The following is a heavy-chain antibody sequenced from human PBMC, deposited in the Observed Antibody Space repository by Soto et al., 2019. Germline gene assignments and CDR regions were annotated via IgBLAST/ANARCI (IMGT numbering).Heavy chain of an antibody. D-gene: IGHD3-3*01. CDR3: AKDEDFWSGYYGFDY. Sequence: GGSLRLSCAASGFTFSSYAMSWVRQAPGKGLEWVSAISGSGGSTYYADSVKGRFTISRDNSKNTLYLQMNSLRAEDTAVYYCAKDEDFWSGYYGFDYWGQGTLVTVSS. CDR2: ISGSGGST. J-gene: IGHJ4*02. CDR1: GFTFSSYA. V-gene: IGHV3-23*01.